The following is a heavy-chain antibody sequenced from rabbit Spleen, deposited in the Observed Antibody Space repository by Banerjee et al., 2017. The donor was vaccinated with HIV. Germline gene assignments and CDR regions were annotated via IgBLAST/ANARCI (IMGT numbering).Heavy chain of an antibody. CDR2: INIVTGKP. D-gene: IGHD4-1*01. V-gene: IGHV1S40*01. Sequence: QSLEESGGGLVQPEGSLALTCKASGFSFSSSDYICWVRQAPGKGLEWIACINIVTGKPVYATWASGRFTISRTSSTTVTLQMTSLTAADTATYFCARSSSGYLYYDLWGPGTLVTVS. CDR3: ARSSSGYLYYDL. J-gene: IGHJ4*01. CDR1: GFSFSSSDY.